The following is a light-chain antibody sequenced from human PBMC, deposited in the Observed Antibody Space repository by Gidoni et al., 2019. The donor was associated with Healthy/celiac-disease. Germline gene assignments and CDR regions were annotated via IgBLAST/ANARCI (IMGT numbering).Light chain of an antibody. CDR2: AAS. Sequence: DIQLTQSPSFLSESVGDRVTITCRASKGISSYLAWYQQKPGKAPKLLIYAASTLQSGVPSRFSGSGSGTEFTLTISSLQPEDFATYYCQQLNSYLFTFGQGTRLEIK. CDR3: QQLNSYLFT. J-gene: IGKJ5*01. V-gene: IGKV1-9*01. CDR1: KGISSY.